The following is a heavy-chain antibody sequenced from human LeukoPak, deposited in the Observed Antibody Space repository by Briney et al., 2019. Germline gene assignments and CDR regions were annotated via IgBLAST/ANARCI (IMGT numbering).Heavy chain of an antibody. CDR1: GGSISSYY. CDR3: ARDSRRGSGSYYRPFDY. CDR2: IYYSGST. V-gene: IGHV4-59*01. D-gene: IGHD3-10*01. J-gene: IGHJ4*02. Sequence: PSETLSLTCTVSGGSISSYYWSWIRQPPGKGLEWIGYIYYSGSTSYNPSLKSRVTISVDTSKNQFSLKLSSVTAADTAVYYCARDSRRGSGSYYRPFDYWGQGTLVTVSS.